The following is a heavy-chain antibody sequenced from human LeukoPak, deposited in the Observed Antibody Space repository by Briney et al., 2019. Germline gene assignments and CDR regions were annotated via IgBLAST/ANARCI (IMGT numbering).Heavy chain of an antibody. Sequence: PGRSLRLSCTASGFTFGDYAMSWFRQAPGKGLEWVGFIRSKAYGGTTEYAASVKGRFTISRDDSKSIAYLQMNSLKTEDTAVYYSTRVRGDIVVVPALGFDYWGQGTLVTVSS. V-gene: IGHV3-49*03. CDR2: IRSKAYGGTT. CDR3: TRVRGDIVVVPALGFDY. D-gene: IGHD2-2*01. CDR1: GFTFGDYA. J-gene: IGHJ4*02.